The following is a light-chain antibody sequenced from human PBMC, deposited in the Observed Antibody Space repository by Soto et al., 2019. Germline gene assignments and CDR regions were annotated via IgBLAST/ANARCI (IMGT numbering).Light chain of an antibody. CDR1: QSVSSAY. CDR3: QQYGSSPPSVT. Sequence: EIVLTQSPGTLSLSPGERVTLSCRGSQSVSSAYLAWYQQKRGQAPRLLIYGASNRATGIPDRFSGSGSGTDFTLTISRLEPEDFAVYYCQQYGSSPPSVTFGQGTRLEIK. J-gene: IGKJ5*01. V-gene: IGKV3-20*01. CDR2: GAS.